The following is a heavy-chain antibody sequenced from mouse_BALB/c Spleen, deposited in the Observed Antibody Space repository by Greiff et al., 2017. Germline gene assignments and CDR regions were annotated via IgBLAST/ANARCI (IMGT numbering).Heavy chain of an antibody. V-gene: IGHV5-17*02. CDR1: GFTFSSFG. CDR2: ISSGSSTI. D-gene: IGHD1-2*01. J-gene: IGHJ2*01. CDR3: SGSYYGPYYFDY. Sequence: EVKVVESGGGLVQPGGSRKLSCAASGFTFSSFGMHWVRQAPEKGLEWVAYISSGSSTIYYADTVKGRFTISRDNPKNTLFLQMTSLRSEDTTMYYCSGSYYGPYYFDYWGQGTTLTVSS.